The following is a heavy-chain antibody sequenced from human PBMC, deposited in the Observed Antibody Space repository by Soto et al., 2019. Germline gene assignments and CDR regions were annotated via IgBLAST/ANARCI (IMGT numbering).Heavy chain of an antibody. Sequence: ASVKVSCKASGYTFTSYGIHWVRQDPGQRLEWTGWINAGNGNKKYSEKFQGRVTMTTDTSTSTAYMELRSLRSDDTAVYYCASNWVAYGSGTYYLAYWGQGTLVTVSS. J-gene: IGHJ4*01. D-gene: IGHD3-10*01. CDR1: GYTFTSYG. CDR3: ASNWVAYGSGTYYLAY. V-gene: IGHV1-3*01. CDR2: INAGNGNK.